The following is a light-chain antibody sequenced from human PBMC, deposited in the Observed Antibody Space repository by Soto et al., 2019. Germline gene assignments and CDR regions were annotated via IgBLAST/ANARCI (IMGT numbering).Light chain of an antibody. V-gene: IGKV3-15*01. J-gene: IGKJ4*01. Sequence: EIVMTQSPAPLSVSPGEIATLSCRASQSVRRNLSWYQQKPGQTPKLLIYVASTRATGIPARFSGSGSGTEFTLTISSLQSEDFAVYYCQQDNVWPLTFGGGTKVEFK. CDR1: QSVRRN. CDR3: QQDNVWPLT. CDR2: VAS.